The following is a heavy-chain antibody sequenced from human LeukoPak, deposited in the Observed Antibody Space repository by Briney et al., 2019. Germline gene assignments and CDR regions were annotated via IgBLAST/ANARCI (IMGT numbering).Heavy chain of an antibody. D-gene: IGHD6-13*01. CDR1: GGSISSSSYY. Sequence: SETLSLTCTVSGGSISSSSYYWGWIRQPPGKGLEWIGSIYYSGSTYYNPSLKSRVTISVDTPKNQFSLKLSSVTAADTAVYYCARGIAAAGYYFDYWGQGTLVTVSS. J-gene: IGHJ4*02. CDR3: ARGIAAAGYYFDY. V-gene: IGHV4-39*01. CDR2: IYYSGST.